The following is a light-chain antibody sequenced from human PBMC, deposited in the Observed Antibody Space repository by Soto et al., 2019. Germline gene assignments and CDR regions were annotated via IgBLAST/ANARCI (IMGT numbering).Light chain of an antibody. V-gene: IGKV3D-15*01. CDR3: QQYDRWPPIT. J-gene: IGKJ5*01. CDR2: GAF. Sequence: EIVMTQSPATLSLSPGERATLSCRASQSVGSNLAWYQQKPGQAPRLLVYGAFTRAPGIPARFSGSGSGTEVNLTISSLQSEDFGVYYCQQYDRWPPITFGQGTRLEIK. CDR1: QSVGSN.